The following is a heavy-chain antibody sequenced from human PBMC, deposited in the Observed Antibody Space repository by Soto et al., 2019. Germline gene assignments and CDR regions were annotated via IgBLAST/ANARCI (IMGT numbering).Heavy chain of an antibody. V-gene: IGHV1-8*01. Sequence: QVPLVQSGAEVKKPGASVKVSCKASGYTFTSYDINWVRQATGQGLEWMGWMNPNSGNTGYAQKFQGRVTMTRNTSISTAYMELSSLRSEDTAVYYCARGFTYYYDSSGYYYDSGVWGYWGQGTLVTVSS. CDR3: ARGFTYYYDSSGYYYDSGVWGY. J-gene: IGHJ4*02. D-gene: IGHD3-22*01. CDR2: MNPNSGNT. CDR1: GYTFTSYD.